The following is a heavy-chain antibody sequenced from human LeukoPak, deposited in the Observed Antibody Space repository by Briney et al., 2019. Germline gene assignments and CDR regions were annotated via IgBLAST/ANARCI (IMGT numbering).Heavy chain of an antibody. J-gene: IGHJ4*02. CDR3: AKDRGIISDY. CDR1: GFTFSNYG. D-gene: IGHD3-10*01. Sequence: GGTLRLSCAASGFTFSNYGMSWVRLAPGKGLEWVSSISGSGDSTYYADSVKGRFTISRDNSKNTLYLQMNSLRAEDTAVYYCAKDRGIISDYWGQGTLVTVSS. CDR2: ISGSGDST. V-gene: IGHV3-23*01.